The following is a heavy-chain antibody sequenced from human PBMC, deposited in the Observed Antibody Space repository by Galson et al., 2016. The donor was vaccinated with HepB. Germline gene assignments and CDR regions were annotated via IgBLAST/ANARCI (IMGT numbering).Heavy chain of an antibody. CDR2: IKQDGSEK. D-gene: IGHD1-26*01. CDR1: GFTFSNYW. J-gene: IGHJ4*02. V-gene: IGHV3-7*03. CDR3: AKCEVGATSDRFDY. Sequence: SLRLSCAASGFTFSNYWMSWVRQAPGKGLEWVANIKQDGSEKYYVDSVKGRFTISRGNAKNSLYLQMNSLRAEDTAVYYCAKCEVGATSDRFDYWGQGTLVTVSS.